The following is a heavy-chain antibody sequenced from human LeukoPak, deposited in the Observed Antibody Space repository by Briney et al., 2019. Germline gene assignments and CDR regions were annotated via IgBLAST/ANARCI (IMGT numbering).Heavy chain of an antibody. CDR2: IYPDDSDV. CDR3: ARRPAGNCNSNSCHSFDH. V-gene: IGHV5-51*01. J-gene: IGHJ4*02. CDR1: GYSFTSYW. D-gene: IGHD2/OR15-2a*01. Sequence: GESLKISCKGSGYSFTSYWIGWVRQMPGKGLEWMGVIYPDDSDVRYSPSFQGQVTISADKSISTAYLQWGSLKASDTAIYYCARRPAGNCNSNSCHSFDHWGQGTLVTVSS.